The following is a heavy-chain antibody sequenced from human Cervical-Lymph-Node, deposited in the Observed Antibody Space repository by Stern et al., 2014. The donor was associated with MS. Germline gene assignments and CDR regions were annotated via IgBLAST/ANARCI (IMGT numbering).Heavy chain of an antibody. CDR2: VNANGGSA. CDR1: GYTFIRYY. CDR3: ATLYDSSGNYGMEV. V-gene: IGHV1-46*01. D-gene: IGHD5/OR15-5a*01. J-gene: IGHJ6*02. Sequence: QMQLVQSAAQVKKPGASVKVSCKGSGYTFIRYYIHWVRQAPGQGLEWMGIVNANGGSARYAQKFQGRVTMASDTSTSTVSMELSSLRSEDTAVYYCATLYDSSGNYGMEVWGQGTTVIVSS.